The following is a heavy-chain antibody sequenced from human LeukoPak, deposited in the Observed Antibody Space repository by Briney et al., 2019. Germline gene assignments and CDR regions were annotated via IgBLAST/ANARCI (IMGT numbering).Heavy chain of an antibody. CDR2: ISAYNGNT. D-gene: IGHD2-15*01. Sequence: ASVKVSCKASGYTFTGYYIHWVRQAPGQGLEWMGWISAYNGNTNYAQKLQGRVTMTTDTSTSTAYMELRSLRSDDTAVYYCARGYKYCSGGSCYSLAYWGQGSLVTVSS. V-gene: IGHV1-18*04. J-gene: IGHJ4*02. CDR1: GYTFTGYY. CDR3: ARGYKYCSGGSCYSLAY.